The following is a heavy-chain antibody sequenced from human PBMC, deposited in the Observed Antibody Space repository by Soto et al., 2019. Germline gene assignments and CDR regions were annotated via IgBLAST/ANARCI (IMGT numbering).Heavy chain of an antibody. V-gene: IGHV1-69*01. CDR3: ARGETYLGV. J-gene: IGHJ6*02. D-gene: IGHD3-16*01. CDR2: IIHIFCSR. Sequence: QVQLVQTGAEVKKPGSSVKVSCKTSRDTFNKYAFNWVRQAPGQGLEWMGWIIHIFCSRNYAEKFQGRVTIPADDSTSTASMELRSLRFEDTAVNYCARGETYLGVWGQGTTVTVSS. CDR1: RDTFNKYA.